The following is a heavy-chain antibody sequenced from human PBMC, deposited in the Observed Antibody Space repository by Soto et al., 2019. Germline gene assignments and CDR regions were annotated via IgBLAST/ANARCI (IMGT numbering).Heavy chain of an antibody. V-gene: IGHV3-30*03. Sequence: GGSLRLSCAASGFTFSTYGMHWVRQAPGKGLKWVAVISYDGSDKYYADSVKGRFTISRDNSKNTLYLQMISLRAEDTAVYYFARDPFHYGSGSYYFYFVYLGQGT. CDR2: ISYDGSDK. CDR3: ARDPFHYGSGSYYFYFVY. D-gene: IGHD3-10*01. CDR1: GFTFSTYG. J-gene: IGHJ4*02.